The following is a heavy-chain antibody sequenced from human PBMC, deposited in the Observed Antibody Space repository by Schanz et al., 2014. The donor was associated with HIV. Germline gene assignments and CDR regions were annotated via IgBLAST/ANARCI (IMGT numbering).Heavy chain of an antibody. J-gene: IGHJ6*02. CDR1: GFTFSDQY. CDR2: IKSKADGGTT. CDR3: ARASRIAASDRDPRLSYLYGMDV. D-gene: IGHD6-13*01. Sequence: VQVVESGGGLAKPGGSLRLSCAASGFTFSDQYMSWVRQAPGKGLEWVGLIKSKADGGTTDYAAPVKGRFIISRDDSRNTMFLQMNSLRAEARAVYYCARASRIAASDRDPRLSYLYGMDVWGQGTTVIVSS. V-gene: IGHV3-15*01.